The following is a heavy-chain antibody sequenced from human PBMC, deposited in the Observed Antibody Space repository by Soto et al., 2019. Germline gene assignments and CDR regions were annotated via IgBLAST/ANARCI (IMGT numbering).Heavy chain of an antibody. V-gene: IGHV1-46*01. J-gene: IGHJ6*02. CDR3: ARFYPYSYDILTGYYVWGMDV. CDR1: GYTFTSYG. D-gene: IGHD3-9*01. CDR2: INPSGGST. Sequence: ASVKVSCKASGYTFTSYGISWVRQTPGQGLEWMGIINPSGGSTSYAQKFQGRVTMTRDTSTSTVYMELSSLRSEDTAVYYCARFYPYSYDILTGYYVWGMDVWDQGTTVTVSS.